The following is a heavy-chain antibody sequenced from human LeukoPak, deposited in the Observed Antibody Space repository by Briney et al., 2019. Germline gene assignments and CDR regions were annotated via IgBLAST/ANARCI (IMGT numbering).Heavy chain of an antibody. CDR2: INPNSGDT. J-gene: IGHJ5*02. CDR3: ARIGKQLNWFDP. CDR1: GYTFSGHY. D-gene: IGHD6-13*01. V-gene: IGHV1-2*02. Sequence: ASVKVSCKASGYTFSGHYMHWVRQAPGQGLEWMGWINPNSGDTNYAQKFRGRVTMTRDTSISTAYMELNRLKFDDTAVYYCARIGKQLNWFDPWGQGTLVTVSS.